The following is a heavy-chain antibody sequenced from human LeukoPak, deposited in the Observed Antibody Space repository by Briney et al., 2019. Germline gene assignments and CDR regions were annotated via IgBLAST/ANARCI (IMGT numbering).Heavy chain of an antibody. CDR1: GGSISTYY. CDR2: VYYSGTT. J-gene: IGHJ2*01. CDR3: ARSDRDLWYFDL. Sequence: PSETLSLTCTVSGGSISTYYWSWIRQPPGKGLEWIGYVYYSGTTNCKYKSSLKSRVTISVDTSKNQFSLRLSSVTAADTAVYYCARSDRDLWYFDLWGRGTLVTVSS. V-gene: IGHV4-59*01.